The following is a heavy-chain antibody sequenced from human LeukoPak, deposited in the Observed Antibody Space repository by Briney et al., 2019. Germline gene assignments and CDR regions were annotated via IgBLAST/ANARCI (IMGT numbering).Heavy chain of an antibody. Sequence: GGSLRLSCAASGFTFSSYSMNWVRQAPGKGLEWVSSISSSSSYIYYADSVKGRFTISRDNAKNSLYLQMNSLRAEDTAVYYCARVIGYGGYDPVKLYYYYYYMDVWGKGTTVTVSS. CDR3: ARVIGYGGYDPVKLYYYYYYMDV. V-gene: IGHV3-21*01. CDR1: GFTFSSYS. CDR2: ISSSSSYI. D-gene: IGHD5-12*01. J-gene: IGHJ6*03.